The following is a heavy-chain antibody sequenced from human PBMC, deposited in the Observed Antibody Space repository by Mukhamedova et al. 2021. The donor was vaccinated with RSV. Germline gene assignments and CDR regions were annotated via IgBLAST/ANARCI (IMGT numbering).Heavy chain of an antibody. Sequence: SYATAYAASVQGRFIISRDDSKNTAYLQMKSLKTEDTAVYYCTRHDSSSWEYCYDYWGQGTVVTVSS. J-gene: IGHJ4*02. CDR2: SYAT. V-gene: IGHV3-73*01. CDR3: TRHDSSSWEYCYDY. D-gene: IGHD6-13*01.